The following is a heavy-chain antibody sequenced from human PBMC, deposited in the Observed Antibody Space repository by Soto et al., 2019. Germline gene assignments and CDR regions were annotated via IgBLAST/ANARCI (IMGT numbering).Heavy chain of an antibody. D-gene: IGHD3-22*01. CDR1: GYTFTSYG. CDR3: AIILDYYDSSGSRKNWFDP. Sequence: ASVKVSCKASGYTFTSYGISWVRQAPGQGLEWMGWISAYNGNTNYAQKLQGRVTMTTDTSTSTAYMELRSLRSDDTAVYYCAIILDYYDSSGSRKNWFDPWGQGTLVTVSS. J-gene: IGHJ5*02. V-gene: IGHV1-18*04. CDR2: ISAYNGNT.